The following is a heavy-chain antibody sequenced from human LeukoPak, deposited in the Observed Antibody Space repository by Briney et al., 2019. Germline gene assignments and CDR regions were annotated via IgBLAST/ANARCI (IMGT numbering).Heavy chain of an antibody. V-gene: IGHV1-2*02. CDR1: GYTFTGYY. CDR2: INPNSGGT. CDR3: ARDLGGYYLEYFQH. Sequence: ASVKVSCNASGYTFTGYYMHWVRQAPGQGLEWMGWINPNSGGTNYAQKFQGRVTMTRDTSISTAYMELSRLRSDDTAVYYCARDLGGYYLEYFQHWGQGTLVTVSS. J-gene: IGHJ1*01. D-gene: IGHD3-22*01.